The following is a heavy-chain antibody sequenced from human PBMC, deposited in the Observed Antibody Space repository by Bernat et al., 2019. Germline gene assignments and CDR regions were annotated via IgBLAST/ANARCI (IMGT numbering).Heavy chain of an antibody. CDR1: GFTFSSYA. V-gene: IGHV3-30-3*01. Sequence: QVQLVESGGGVVQPGRSLRLSCAASGFTFSSYAMHWVRQAPGKGLEWVAVISYDGSNKYYADSVKGRFTISRDNSKNTLYLQMNSLRAEDTAVYYCARENGVGVTPFQEFDYWGQGTLVTVSS. J-gene: IGHJ4*02. CDR3: ARENGVGVTPFQEFDY. D-gene: IGHD3-3*01. CDR2: ISYDGSNK.